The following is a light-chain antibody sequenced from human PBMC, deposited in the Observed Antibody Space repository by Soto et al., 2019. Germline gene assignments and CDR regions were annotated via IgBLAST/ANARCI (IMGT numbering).Light chain of an antibody. V-gene: IGKV3-20*01. J-gene: IGKJ1*01. Sequence: EVVLTQSPGTLSLSPGERATLSCRASQSVSSPYLAWYQQRPGQAPRLLIYGTSTRATGIPDRFSGSGSGTDFTLTINTLEPEDFAFYYCQQYGYSPRTFGKGTKVEFK. CDR3: QQYGYSPRT. CDR2: GTS. CDR1: QSVSSPY.